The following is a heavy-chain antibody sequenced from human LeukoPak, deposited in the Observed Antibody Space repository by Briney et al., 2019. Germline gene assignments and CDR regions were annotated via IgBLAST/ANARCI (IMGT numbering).Heavy chain of an antibody. J-gene: IGHJ4*02. D-gene: IGHD5-12*01. CDR1: GGSSSSGGYS. Sequence: SETLSLTCTVSGGSSSSGGYSWNWIRQHPGKGLEWIGYIFYSGSTNYNPSLKSRVTISVDTSKNQFSLKLRSVTAADTAVYYCARSYIVRLDYWGQGTLVTVSS. V-gene: IGHV4-31*03. CDR2: IFYSGST. CDR3: ARSYIVRLDY.